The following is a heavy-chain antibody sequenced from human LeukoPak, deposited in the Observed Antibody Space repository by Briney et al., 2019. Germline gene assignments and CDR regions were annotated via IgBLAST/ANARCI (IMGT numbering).Heavy chain of an antibody. V-gene: IGHV3-21*01. D-gene: IGHD3-3*01. Sequence: PGGSLRLSCAASGFSLSTYSMNWVRQAPGKGLEWVSSISSSSSYIYYADSVKGRFTISRDNAKNSLYLQMNSLRAEDTAVYYCARDQPDPHYDFWSGYYRPPYSYYMDVWGKGTTVTVSS. CDR2: ISSSSSYI. CDR3: ARDQPDPHYDFWSGYYRPPYSYYMDV. CDR1: GFSLSTYS. J-gene: IGHJ6*03.